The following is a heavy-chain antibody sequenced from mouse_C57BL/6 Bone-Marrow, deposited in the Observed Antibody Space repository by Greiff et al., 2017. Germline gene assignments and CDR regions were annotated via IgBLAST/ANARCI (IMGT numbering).Heavy chain of an antibody. Sequence: VQLQQSGPELVKPGASVKISCKASGYAFSSSWMNWVKQRPGKGLEWIGRIYPGDGDTNYNGKFKGKATLTADKSSSTAYMQLSSLTSEDSAVYCCARNDGYYDYWGQGTTLTVSS. D-gene: IGHD2-3*01. J-gene: IGHJ2*01. V-gene: IGHV1-82*01. CDR2: IYPGDGDT. CDR1: GYAFSSSW. CDR3: ARNDGYYDY.